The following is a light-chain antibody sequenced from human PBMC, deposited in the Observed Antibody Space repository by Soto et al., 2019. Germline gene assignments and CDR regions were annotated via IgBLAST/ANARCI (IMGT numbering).Light chain of an antibody. CDR2: DVT. J-gene: IGLJ1*01. CDR1: SSDIGAYDY. Sequence: QSVLTQPASVSGSPGQSITISCTGSSSDIGAYDYVSWYQQRPVKAPKLMIFDVTNRLSGVSDRFSGSKSGNTASLTISGLQTEDEADYYCSSYTSSSTPYVFGTGTKVTVL. CDR3: SSYTSSSTPYV. V-gene: IGLV2-14*01.